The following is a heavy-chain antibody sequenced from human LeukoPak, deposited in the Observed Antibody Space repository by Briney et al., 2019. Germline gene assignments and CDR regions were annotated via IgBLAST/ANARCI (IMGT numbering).Heavy chain of an antibody. CDR3: ARERPSIAALDY. CDR2: ISYDGSNK. Sequence: PGGSLRLSCAASGLTFSSYAMHWVRQAPGKGLEWVAVISYDGSNKYYADSVKGRFTISRDNSKNTLYLQMNSLRAEDTAVYYCARERPSIAALDYWGQGTLVTVSS. CDR1: GLTFSSYA. J-gene: IGHJ4*02. V-gene: IGHV3-30-3*01. D-gene: IGHD6-6*01.